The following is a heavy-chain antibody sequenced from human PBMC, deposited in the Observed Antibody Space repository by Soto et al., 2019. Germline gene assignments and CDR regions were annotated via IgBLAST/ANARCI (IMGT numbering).Heavy chain of an antibody. V-gene: IGHV4-31*03. J-gene: IGHJ5*02. CDR2: IYYSGST. D-gene: IGHD2-15*01. CDR1: GGSISSGGYY. Sequence: SETLSLTCTVSGGSISSGGYYWSWIRQHPGKGLEWIGYIYYSGSTYYNPSLKSRVTISADTSKNQFSLKLSSVTAADTAVYYCARVVDLFNWFDPWGQGTLVTVSS. CDR3: ARVVDLFNWFDP.